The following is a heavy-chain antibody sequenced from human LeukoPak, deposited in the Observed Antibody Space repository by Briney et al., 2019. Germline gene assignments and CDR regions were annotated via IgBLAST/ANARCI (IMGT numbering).Heavy chain of an antibody. J-gene: IGHJ4*02. Sequence: GGSLRLSCAASGFTFSSYAMHWVRQAPGKGLEYVSAISSNGGSTYYANSVKGRFTISRDNAKNSLYLQMNSLRAEDTAVYYCATAPDQYDFWSGYYYSPKSVIDYWGQGTLVTVSS. V-gene: IGHV3-64*01. CDR2: ISSNGGST. CDR1: GFTFSSYA. D-gene: IGHD3-3*01. CDR3: ATAPDQYDFWSGYYYSPKSVIDY.